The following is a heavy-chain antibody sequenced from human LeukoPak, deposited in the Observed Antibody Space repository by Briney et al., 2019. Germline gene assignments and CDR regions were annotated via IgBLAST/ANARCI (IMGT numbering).Heavy chain of an antibody. J-gene: IGHJ4*02. Sequence: SETLSLTCTVSGGSISSSSYYWGWIRQPPGKGLEWIGSIYYSGSTYYNPSLKSRVTISVDSSKNQFSLKVSSVTAADTGVYYCASKSTDHGELRFDYWGQGTLVTVSS. CDR2: IYYSGST. CDR1: GGSISSSSYY. CDR3: ASKSTDHGELRFDY. V-gene: IGHV4-39*07. D-gene: IGHD4-17*01.